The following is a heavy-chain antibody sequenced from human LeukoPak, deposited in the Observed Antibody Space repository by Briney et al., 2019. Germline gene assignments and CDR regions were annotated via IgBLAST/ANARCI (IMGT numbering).Heavy chain of an antibody. CDR1: GFTVSSNY. Sequence: HPGGSLRLSCAASGFTVSSNYMSWVRQAPGKGLEWVSVIYSGGSTYYADSVKGRFTISRDNSKNTLYLQMNSLRAEDTAVYYCARDKRGTYYDSSGYYYVEYFQHWGQGTLVTVSS. CDR3: ARDKRGTYYDSSGYYYVEYFQH. V-gene: IGHV3-66*01. D-gene: IGHD3-22*01. J-gene: IGHJ1*01. CDR2: IYSGGST.